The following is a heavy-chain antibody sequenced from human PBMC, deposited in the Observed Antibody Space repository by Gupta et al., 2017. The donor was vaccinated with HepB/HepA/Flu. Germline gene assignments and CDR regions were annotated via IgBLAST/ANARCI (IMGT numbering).Heavy chain of an antibody. CDR3: ARDGGYDLTYYFDY. CDR1: GFTFSSYW. Sequence: EVQLVESGGGLVQPGGCLRLSCAASGFTFSSYWMSWVRQAPGKGLEWVANIKQDGSEKYYVESVKGRFTISRDNAKNSLYLQMNSLRAEDTAVYYCARDGGYDLTYYFDYWGQGTLVTVSS. V-gene: IGHV3-7*01. CDR2: IKQDGSEK. D-gene: IGHD5-12*01. J-gene: IGHJ4*02.